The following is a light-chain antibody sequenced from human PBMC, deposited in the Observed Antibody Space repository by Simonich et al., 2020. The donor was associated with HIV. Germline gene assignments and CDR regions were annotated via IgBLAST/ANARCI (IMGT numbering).Light chain of an antibody. CDR1: QSLLDSDHGNTY. CDR3: MQRKEFPLT. V-gene: IGKV2-40*01. J-gene: IGKJ4*01. Sequence: DIVMTQTPLFLPVTTGEPASISCRSSQSLLDSDHGNTYLDWYLQKPGQSPQLLIFMISYRASGVPDRFSGSGSGTDFTLKISRVEAEDVGVYYCMQRKEFPLTFGGGTKVEIK. CDR2: MIS.